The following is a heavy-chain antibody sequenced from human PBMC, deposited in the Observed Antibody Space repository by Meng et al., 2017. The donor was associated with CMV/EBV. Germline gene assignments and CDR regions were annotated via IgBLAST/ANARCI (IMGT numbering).Heavy chain of an antibody. Sequence: SVKVSCKASGGTFSSYAISWVRQAPGQGLEWMGGIIPIFGTANYAQKFQGRVTITTDESTSTAYMELSSLRSEDTAVYYCAREIYYYDSSGYYWANGMDVWGQGTTVPSP. CDR2: IIPIFGTA. CDR3: AREIYYYDSSGYYWANGMDV. J-gene: IGHJ6*02. V-gene: IGHV1-69*05. D-gene: IGHD3-22*01. CDR1: GGTFSSYA.